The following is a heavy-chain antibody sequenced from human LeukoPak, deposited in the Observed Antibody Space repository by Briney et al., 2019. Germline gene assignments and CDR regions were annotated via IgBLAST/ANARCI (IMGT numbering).Heavy chain of an antibody. Sequence: GGSLRLSCAASGFTFSSYAMSWVRQAPGKGLEWVSAISGSGGSTYYADSVKGRFTISRDNSKNTLYLQMNSLRAEDTAVYYCAKGPLGGSSWYGLFDYWGQGTLVTVSS. V-gene: IGHV3-23*01. J-gene: IGHJ4*02. CDR1: GFTFSSYA. CDR2: ISGSGGST. D-gene: IGHD6-13*01. CDR3: AKGPLGGSSWYGLFDY.